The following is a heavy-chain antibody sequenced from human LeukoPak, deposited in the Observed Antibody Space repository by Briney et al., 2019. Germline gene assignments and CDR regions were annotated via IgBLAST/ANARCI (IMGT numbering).Heavy chain of an antibody. J-gene: IGHJ4*02. CDR2: INHSGST. D-gene: IGHD6-13*01. CDR1: GGSFSGYY. V-gene: IGHV4-34*01. CDR3: ARGRVRSRAPYYFDY. Sequence: SETLSLTCAVYGGSFSGYYWSWIRQPPGKGLEWIGEINHSGSTNYNPSLKSRVTISVDTSKNQFSLKLSSVTAADTAVYYCARGRVRSRAPYYFDYWGQGTLVTVSS.